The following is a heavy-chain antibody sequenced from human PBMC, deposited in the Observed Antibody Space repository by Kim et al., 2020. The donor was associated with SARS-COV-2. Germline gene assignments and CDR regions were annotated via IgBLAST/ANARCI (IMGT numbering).Heavy chain of an antibody. CDR2: IYYSGST. Sequence: SETLSLTCTVSGGSISSSSYYWSWIRQPPGKGLEWIGYIYYSGSTNYNPSLKSRVTISVDTSKNQFSLKLSSVTAADTAVYYCARDHREWLQYTANWYF. CDR1: GGSISSSSYY. J-gene: IGHJ2*01. CDR3: ARDHREWLQYTANWYF. D-gene: IGHD3-3*01. V-gene: IGHV4-61*01.